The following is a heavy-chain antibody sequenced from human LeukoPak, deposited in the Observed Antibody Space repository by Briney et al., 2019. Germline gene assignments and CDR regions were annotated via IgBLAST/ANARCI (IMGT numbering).Heavy chain of an antibody. J-gene: IGHJ4*02. CDR2: IYYSGST. V-gene: IGHV4-31*03. Sequence: SETLSLTCTVSGGSISSGGYYWSWIRQHPGKGLEWIGYIYYSGSTYYNPSLKSRVTISVDTSKNQFSLKLSSVTAADTAVYYCAREIPHDYGDYVGTYFDYWGQGTLVTVSS. CDR3: AREIPHDYGDYVGTYFDY. CDR1: GGSISSGGYY. D-gene: IGHD4-17*01.